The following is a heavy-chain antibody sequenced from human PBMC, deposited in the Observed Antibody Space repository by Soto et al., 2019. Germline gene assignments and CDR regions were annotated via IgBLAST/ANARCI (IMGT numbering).Heavy chain of an antibody. J-gene: IGHJ4*02. CDR1: GYSFTTYW. V-gene: IGHV5-51*01. CDR2: IYPGDSDT. D-gene: IGHD6-13*01. CDR3: ARHSRSWYDGSDY. Sequence: LKISCKCSGYSFTTYWIGWVRQMPGKGLEWMGIIYPGDSDTRYSPSFQGQVTISVDKSISTAYLQWNTLKASDTAMYYCARHSRSWYDGSDYWGQGTLVTVSS.